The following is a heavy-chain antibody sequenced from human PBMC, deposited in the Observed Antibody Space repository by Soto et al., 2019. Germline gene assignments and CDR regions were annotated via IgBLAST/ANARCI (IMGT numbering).Heavy chain of an antibody. CDR1: GFTFSSYA. CDR3: AKTSTGSCYSALGN. V-gene: IGHV3-23*01. Sequence: EVQVLESGGGLVQPGGSLRLSCAASGFTFSSYAMTWVRQAPGKGLEWVSAISGSGGDTYYAGSVKGRFTISRDNSXNTLYLQMNSLRAEDTAVYYCAKTSTGSCYSALGNWGQGTLVTVSS. J-gene: IGHJ4*02. D-gene: IGHD2-15*01. CDR2: ISGSGGDT.